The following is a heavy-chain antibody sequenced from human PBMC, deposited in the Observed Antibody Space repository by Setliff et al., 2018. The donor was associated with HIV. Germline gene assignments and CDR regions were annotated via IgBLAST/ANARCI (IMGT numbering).Heavy chain of an antibody. CDR2: MNPNTGVA. Sequence: VSVKVSCKASGPTFNNYDIHWVRRATGQGLEWMGWMNPNTGVAGYALKFHGRVTMTRDTPISTVYMELSSLTSEDTAVYWCASGKGVGGVIITGGLDVWGKGTTVTVSS. CDR3: ASGKGVGGVIITGGLDV. V-gene: IGHV1-8*01. D-gene: IGHD3-10*01. J-gene: IGHJ6*04. CDR1: GPTFNNYD.